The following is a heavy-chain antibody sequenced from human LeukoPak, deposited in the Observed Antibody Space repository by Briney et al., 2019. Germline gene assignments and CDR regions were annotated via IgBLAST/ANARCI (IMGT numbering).Heavy chain of an antibody. CDR3: ARRGQVWELFLDY. V-gene: IGHV1-2*02. Sequence: ASVKVSCKASGYTFSDDYIHWVRQAPGQGLEWMGWINPKSGDTKYAQKFQGRVTMTRDTAISTVYMELSRLRSDDTAVYYCARRGQVWELFLDYWGQGTLVTVSS. J-gene: IGHJ4*02. D-gene: IGHD3-10*01. CDR1: GYTFSDDY. CDR2: INPKSGDT.